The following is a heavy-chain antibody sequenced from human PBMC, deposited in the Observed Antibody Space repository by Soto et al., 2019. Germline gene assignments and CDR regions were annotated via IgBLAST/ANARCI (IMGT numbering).Heavy chain of an antibody. CDR1: GYTFIDDL. D-gene: IGHD1-26*01. J-gene: IGHJ4*02. Sequence: PGESLKISFQGSGYTFIDDLICWVRQMPVKGLEWMGIIYPGDSDTRYRPSLQGQVTISVDKSINTAYLQWTRLKASDTAVYYCARLRSSSLAFDYCGQGNLVTLSS. V-gene: IGHV5-51*01. CDR3: ARLRSSSLAFDY. CDR2: IYPGDSDT.